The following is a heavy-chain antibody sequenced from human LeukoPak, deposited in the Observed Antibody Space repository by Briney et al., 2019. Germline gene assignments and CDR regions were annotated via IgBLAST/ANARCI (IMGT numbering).Heavy chain of an antibody. Sequence: ASVKVSCKASGYTFTSYDINWVRQATGQGLEWMGWMNPNSGNTGYAQKFQGRVTMTRNTSISTAYMELSSLRSEDTAVYYCARGLRGRYCSGGSCHNWFDPWGQGTLVTVSS. V-gene: IGHV1-8*01. CDR1: GYTFTSYD. D-gene: IGHD2-15*01. J-gene: IGHJ5*02. CDR3: ARGLRGRYCSGGSCHNWFDP. CDR2: MNPNSGNT.